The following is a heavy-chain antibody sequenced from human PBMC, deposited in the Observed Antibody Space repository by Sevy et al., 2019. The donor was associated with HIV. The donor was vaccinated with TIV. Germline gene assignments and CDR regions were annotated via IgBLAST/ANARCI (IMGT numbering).Heavy chain of an antibody. CDR1: GYTFTSYA. CDR2: INAGNGNT. D-gene: IGHD2-2*01. CDR3: ASLTVPYYYYYGMDV. V-gene: IGHV1-3*01. Sequence: ASVKVSCKASGYTFTSYAMHWVRQAPGQRLEWMGWINAGNGNTKYSQKFQGRVTITRDTSASTAYMELISLRSEDTAVYYCASLTVPYYYYYGMDVWGQGTTVTVSS. J-gene: IGHJ6*02.